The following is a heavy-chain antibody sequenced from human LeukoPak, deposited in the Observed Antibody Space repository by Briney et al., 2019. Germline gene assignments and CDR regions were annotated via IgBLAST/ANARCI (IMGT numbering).Heavy chain of an antibody. J-gene: IGHJ5*02. V-gene: IGHV4-34*01. Sequence: SETLSLTCAVYGGSFSGYYWSWIRQPPGKGLEWIGEINHSGSTNYNPSLKSRVTISVDTSKNQFSLKLSSVTAADTAVYYCARATYCGGDCPNWFDPWGQGTLVTVSS. CDR1: GGSFSGYY. D-gene: IGHD2-21*02. CDR3: ARATYCGGDCPNWFDP. CDR2: INHSGST.